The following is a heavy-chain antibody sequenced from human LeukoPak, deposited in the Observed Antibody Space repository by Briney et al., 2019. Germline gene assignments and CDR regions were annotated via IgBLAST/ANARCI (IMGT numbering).Heavy chain of an antibody. CDR1: GFTFSSYS. CDR2: IRYDGSNE. V-gene: IGHV3-30*02. D-gene: IGHD3-22*01. Sequence: GGSLRLSCAASGFTFSSYSMNWVRQAPGKGLEWVAFIRYDGSNEYYADSVKGRFTISRDNSKNTLYLQMNSLRTEDTAVYYCARGLYYYDSSGYPDWGQGTLVTVSS. CDR3: ARGLYYYDSSGYPD. J-gene: IGHJ4*02.